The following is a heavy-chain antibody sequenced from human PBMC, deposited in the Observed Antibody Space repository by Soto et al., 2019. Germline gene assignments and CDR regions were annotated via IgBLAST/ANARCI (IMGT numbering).Heavy chain of an antibody. CDR3: ARDRQPSSYIGLDV. J-gene: IGHJ6*02. D-gene: IGHD4-4*01. V-gene: IGHV3-30*03. Sequence: GGSLRLSCAASGFTFSNYAMHWVRQAPGKGLEWVAVISYDGSNKVYGDSVKGRFTISRDNSTNTLYLQMSSLRAEDTAVYYCARDRQPSSYIGLDVWGQGTTVTVSS. CDR1: GFTFSNYA. CDR2: ISYDGSNK.